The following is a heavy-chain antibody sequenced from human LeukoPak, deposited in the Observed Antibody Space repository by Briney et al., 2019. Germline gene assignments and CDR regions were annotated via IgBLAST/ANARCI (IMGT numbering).Heavy chain of an antibody. D-gene: IGHD1-26*01. CDR2: INPNSGGT. CDR3: ARDSQNSGSYDFDY. Sequence: GASVKVSCKASGYTFTGYYMHWVRQAPGQGLEWMGWINPNSGGTNYAQKFQGWVTMTRDTSISTAYMELCRLRSDDTAVYYCARDSQNSGSYDFDYWGQGTLVTVSS. CDR1: GYTFTGYY. J-gene: IGHJ4*02. V-gene: IGHV1-2*04.